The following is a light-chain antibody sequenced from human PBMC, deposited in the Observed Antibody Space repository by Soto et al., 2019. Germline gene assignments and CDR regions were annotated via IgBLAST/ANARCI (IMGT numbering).Light chain of an antibody. J-gene: IGLJ1*01. CDR3: SAWDDSLRSNI. V-gene: IGLV1-44*01. CDR2: SNK. Sequence: QSVLTQPSSASGTPGQGVTISCSGSRSNIGGNHVSWYQQFPGTAPKLLIYSNKQRASGVPDRFSGSRSGTSASLVISGLQSEDEAEYFCSAWDDSLRSNIFGSGTKVTVL. CDR1: RSNIGGNH.